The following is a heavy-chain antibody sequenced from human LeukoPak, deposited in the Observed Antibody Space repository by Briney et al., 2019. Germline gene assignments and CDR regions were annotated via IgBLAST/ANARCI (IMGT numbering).Heavy chain of an antibody. V-gene: IGHV4-59*08. J-gene: IGHJ3*02. Sequence: SETLSLTCTVSGGSISSYYWSWIRQPPGKGLEWIGYIYYSGSTNYNPSLKSRVTISVDTSKNQFSLKLSSVTAADTAVYYCARHGGYYDSSGYLRTAFDIWGQGTMVTVSS. CDR3: ARHGGYYDSSGYLRTAFDI. D-gene: IGHD3-22*01. CDR1: GGSISSYY. CDR2: IYYSGST.